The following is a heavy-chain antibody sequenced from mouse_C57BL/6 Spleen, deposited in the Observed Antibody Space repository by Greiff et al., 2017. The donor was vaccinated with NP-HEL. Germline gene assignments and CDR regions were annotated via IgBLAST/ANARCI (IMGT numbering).Heavy chain of an antibody. D-gene: IGHD1-1*02. CDR2: IYPRSGNT. CDR1: GYTFTSYG. V-gene: IGHV1-81*01. CDR3: ARSDYGVEDYFDY. J-gene: IGHJ2*01. Sequence: QVQLQQSGAELARPGASVKLSCKASGYTFTSYGISWVKQSTGQGLEWIGEIYPRSGNTYYNEKFKGKATLTADKSSSTAYMELRSLTSEDSAVYFCARSDYGVEDYFDYWGQGTTLTVSS.